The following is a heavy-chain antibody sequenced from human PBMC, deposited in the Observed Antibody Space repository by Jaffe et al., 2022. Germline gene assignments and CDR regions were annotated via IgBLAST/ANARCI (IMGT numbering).Heavy chain of an antibody. D-gene: IGHD3-10*01. Sequence: QVQLMQSGTEVKKPGASVKISCKASGFALTSYFIHWVRQAPGQGLEWLGMIDPHRGTTSNIKSLQGRVVMTTDTSTSTVSMDLSGLKYEDTAVYYCAGTALGHASGSYFFDYWGQGTLVSVSS. CDR3: AGTALGHASGSYFFDY. CDR1: GFALTSYF. J-gene: IGHJ4*02. CDR2: IDPHRGTT. V-gene: IGHV1-46*03.